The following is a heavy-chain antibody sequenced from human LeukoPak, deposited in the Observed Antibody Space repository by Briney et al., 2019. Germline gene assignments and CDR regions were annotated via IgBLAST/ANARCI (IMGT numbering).Heavy chain of an antibody. J-gene: IGHJ3*02. D-gene: IGHD2-2*01. Sequence: SETLSLTCTVSGGSISSYYWSWIRQPPGKGLEWIGYIYYSGSTNYNPSLKSRVTISVDTSKNQFSLKLSSVTAADTAVYYCARHSMVVPAAMVGAFDIWGQGTMVTVSS. CDR3: ARHSMVVPAAMVGAFDI. V-gene: IGHV4-59*08. CDR2: IYYSGST. CDR1: GGSISSYY.